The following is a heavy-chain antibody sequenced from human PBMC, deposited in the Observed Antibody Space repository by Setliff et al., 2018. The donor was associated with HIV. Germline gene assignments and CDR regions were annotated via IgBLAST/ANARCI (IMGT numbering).Heavy chain of an antibody. CDR2: INHSGST. Sequence: ETLSLTCTVSYGSISGHYWTWIRQSPGKGLEWIGEINHSGSTNYNPSLKSRVTILVDTSKNQFSLKLSSVTAADTAVYYCARQPLYNDYDWRSYYFDYWGQGSLVTVSS. CDR1: YGSISGHY. CDR3: ARQPLYNDYDWRSYYFDY. V-gene: IGHV4-34*01. D-gene: IGHD5-12*01. J-gene: IGHJ4*02.